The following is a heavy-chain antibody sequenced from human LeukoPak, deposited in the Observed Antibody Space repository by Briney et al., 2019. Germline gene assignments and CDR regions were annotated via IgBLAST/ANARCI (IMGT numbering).Heavy chain of an antibody. V-gene: IGHV1-2*02. CDR3: ARVIRYGAGEYYYYYYMDV. D-gene: IGHD4/OR15-4a*01. CDR2: INPNSGGT. Sequence: ASVKVSCKASGYIFSGYNMHWVRQAPGQGLEWMGWINPNSGGTNYAQKLQGRVTMTTDTSTSTAYMELRSLRSDDTAVYYCARVIRYGAGEYYYYYYMDVWGKGTTVTVSS. CDR1: GYIFSGYN. J-gene: IGHJ6*03.